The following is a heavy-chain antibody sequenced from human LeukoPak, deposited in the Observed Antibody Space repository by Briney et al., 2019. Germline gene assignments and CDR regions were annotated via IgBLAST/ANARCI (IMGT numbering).Heavy chain of an antibody. V-gene: IGHV1-2*02. D-gene: IGHD1-26*01. J-gene: IGHJ4*02. CDR2: INPNSGGT. CDR1: GYTFTCYY. Sequence: GASVKVSCKASGYTFTCYYMHWVRQAPAQGLEWMGWINPNSGGTNYAQKFQGRVTMTRDTSISTAYMELSRLRSGDTAVYYCARDRLKRGSYVSDYWGQGTLLTVSS. CDR3: ARDRLKRGSYVSDY.